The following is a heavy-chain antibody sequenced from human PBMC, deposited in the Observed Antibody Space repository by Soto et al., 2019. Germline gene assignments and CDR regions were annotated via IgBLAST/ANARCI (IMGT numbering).Heavy chain of an antibody. CDR3: AKSQCSSTSCYPYYYYGMDV. V-gene: IGHV3-23*01. D-gene: IGHD2-2*01. Sequence: EMQLLESGGGLVQPGGSLRLSCAASGFTFSSYAMSWVRQAPGKGLEWVSAISGSGGSTYYADSVKGRFTISRDNSKNTLYLQMNSLRAEDTAVYYCAKSQCSSTSCYPYYYYGMDVWGQGTTVTVSS. CDR2: ISGSGGST. CDR1: GFTFSSYA. J-gene: IGHJ6*02.